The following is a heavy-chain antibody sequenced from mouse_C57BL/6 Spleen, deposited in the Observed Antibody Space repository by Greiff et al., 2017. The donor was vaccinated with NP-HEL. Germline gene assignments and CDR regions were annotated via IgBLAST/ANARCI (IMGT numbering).Heavy chain of an antibody. J-gene: IGHJ3*01. CDR2: IDPNSGGT. CDR3: TCYDGYYAAWFAY. D-gene: IGHD2-3*01. Sequence: QVQLKQPGAELVKPGASVKLSCKASGYTFTSYWMHWVKQRPGRGLEWIGRIDPNSGGTKYNEKFKSKATLTVDKPSSTAYMQLSSLTSEDSAVYYCTCYDGYYAAWFAYWGQGTLVTVSA. CDR1: GYTFTSYW. V-gene: IGHV1-72*01.